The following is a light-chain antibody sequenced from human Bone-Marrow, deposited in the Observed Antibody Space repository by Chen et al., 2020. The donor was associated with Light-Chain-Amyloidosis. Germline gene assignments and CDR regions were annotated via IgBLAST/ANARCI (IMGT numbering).Light chain of an antibody. Sequence: SYVLTHPSSVSVAPGQTATIACGGNNIGSTSVHWYQQTPGQAPLLVVYDDGDRPSGIPERLSGSNSGNTATLTISRVEAGDEADYYCQVWDRSSDRPVFGGGTKLTVL. CDR2: DDG. CDR3: QVWDRSSDRPV. J-gene: IGLJ3*02. V-gene: IGLV3-21*02. CDR1: NIGSTS.